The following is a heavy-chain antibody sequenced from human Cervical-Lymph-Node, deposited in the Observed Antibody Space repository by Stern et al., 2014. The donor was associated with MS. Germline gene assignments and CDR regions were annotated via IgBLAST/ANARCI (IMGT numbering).Heavy chain of an antibody. V-gene: IGHV4-59*01. CDR1: GGSTVSDY. J-gene: IGHJ6*02. D-gene: IGHD3-16*02. Sequence: QLQLQESGPGLVKPSETLSLICTVSGGSTVSDYWSWIRQPPGKGLEWIGYIYITGTTKYNPSLKGRVIISGDTSKNQFSLKLSSVTAADTAVYYCAGGGFFDRYGMDVWGQGTTVTVSS. CDR3: AGGGFFDRYGMDV. CDR2: IYITGTT.